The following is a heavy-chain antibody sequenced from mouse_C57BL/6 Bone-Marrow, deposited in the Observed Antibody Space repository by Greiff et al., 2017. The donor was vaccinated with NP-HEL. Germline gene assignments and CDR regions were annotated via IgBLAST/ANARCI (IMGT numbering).Heavy chain of an antibody. J-gene: IGHJ1*03. CDR1: GYTFTSYW. Sequence: QVQLQQPGAELVRPGSSVKLSCKASGYTFTSYWMHWVKQRPIQGLEWIGNIDPSDSETHYNQKFKDKATLTVDKSSSTAYMQLSSLTSEDSAASYRARGLLWYLGGWGTGNTGTGSS. D-gene: IGHD3-1*01. CDR2: IDPSDSET. V-gene: IGHV1-52*01. CDR3: ARGLLWYLGG.